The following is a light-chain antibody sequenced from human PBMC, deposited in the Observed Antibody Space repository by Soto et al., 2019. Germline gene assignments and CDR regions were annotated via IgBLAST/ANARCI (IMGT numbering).Light chain of an antibody. CDR2: SGY. Sequence: FVVTQSPDTLSLSPGERATLSCRASPSVSSSVAWYQHKPGQSPRLVIYSGYKRATGIPARFSGSGSGTDCTLTSSGLEVDDFAIYYCQQRYSWLRVFGQGTKVEVK. CDR1: PSVSSS. J-gene: IGKJ1*01. V-gene: IGKV3-11*01. CDR3: QQRYSWLRV.